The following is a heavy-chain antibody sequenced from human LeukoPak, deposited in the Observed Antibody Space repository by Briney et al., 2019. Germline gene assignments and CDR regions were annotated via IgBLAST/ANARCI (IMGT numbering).Heavy chain of an antibody. CDR1: GFAFSSYD. D-gene: IGHD3-22*01. J-gene: IGHJ4*02. CDR3: ARGAYDSSGYTFDY. V-gene: IGHV3-13*01. CDR2: IDTAGDS. Sequence: GGSLRLSCAASGFAFSSYDMHWVRQATGKGLEWVSAIDTAGDSYYPGSVKGRFAISRENAKNSLYLQMNSLRAGDTAVYYCARGAYDSSGYTFDYWGQGTQVTVSS.